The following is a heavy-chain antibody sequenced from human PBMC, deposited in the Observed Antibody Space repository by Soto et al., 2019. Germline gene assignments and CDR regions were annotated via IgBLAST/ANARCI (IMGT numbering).Heavy chain of an antibody. D-gene: IGHD3-3*01. Sequence: EVQLVESGGGLVQPGGSLRLSCAASGFTFSSYSMTWVRQAPGKGLEWVANIRQSGSEKYHLESVKGRFTVSRDNAKNSLYLQMNSLRVEDTAVYYCARGPRVFSSGYSKYYGMDVWGQGTTVTVSS. CDR1: GFTFSSYS. CDR3: ARGPRVFSSGYSKYYGMDV. J-gene: IGHJ6*01. CDR2: IRQSGSEK. V-gene: IGHV3-7*03.